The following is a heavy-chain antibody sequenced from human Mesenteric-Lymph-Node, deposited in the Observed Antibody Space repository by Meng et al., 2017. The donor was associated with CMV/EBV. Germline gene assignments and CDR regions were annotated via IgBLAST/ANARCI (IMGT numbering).Heavy chain of an antibody. CDR3: AKDSDYDSGSYKDYHYYGMDV. CDR2: IRYDGSNK. CDR1: GFTFSSYG. Sequence: GESLKISCAASGFTFSSYGMHWVRQAPGKGLEWVAFIRYDGSNKYYADSVKGRFTISRDNSKNTLYLQMNSLRAEDTAVFYVAKDSDYDSGSYKDYHYYGMDVWGQGTTVTVSS. D-gene: IGHD3-10*01. J-gene: IGHJ6*02. V-gene: IGHV3-30*02.